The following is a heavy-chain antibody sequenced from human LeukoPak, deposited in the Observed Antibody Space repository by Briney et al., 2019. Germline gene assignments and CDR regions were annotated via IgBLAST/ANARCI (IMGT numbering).Heavy chain of an antibody. CDR3: ARESNCDSSGYRDY. CDR2: IYYSGST. V-gene: IGHV4-39*07. Sequence: PSETLSLTCTVSGGSISSSSYYWGWIRQPPGKGLEWIGSIYYSGSTYYNPSLKSRVTISVDTSKNQFSLKLSSVTAAATAVYYCARESNCDSSGYRDYWGQGPLVTVSS. CDR1: GGSISSSSYY. D-gene: IGHD3-22*01. J-gene: IGHJ4*02.